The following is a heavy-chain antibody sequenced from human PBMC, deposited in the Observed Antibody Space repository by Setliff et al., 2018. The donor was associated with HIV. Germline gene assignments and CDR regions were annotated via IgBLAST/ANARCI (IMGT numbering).Heavy chain of an antibody. CDR3: ARDWRAYGVLGS. D-gene: IGHD4-17*01. J-gene: IGHJ4*02. Sequence: PSETLSLTCTVSGDSIKGPWWWSWIRQSAGKGLEWIGHIYITGDTDYNPSLKSRVTISVDTSKNQFSLMVRSVTAADTAVYYCARDWRAYGVLGSWGQGMLVTVSS. V-gene: IGHV4-4*07. CDR1: GDSIKGPW. CDR2: IYITGDT.